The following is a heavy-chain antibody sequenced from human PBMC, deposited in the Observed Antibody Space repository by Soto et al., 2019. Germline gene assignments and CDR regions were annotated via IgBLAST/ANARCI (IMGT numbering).Heavy chain of an antibody. CDR3: AASSVAGTGGWDY. Sequence: SETLSLTCAVYGGSFSGYYWSWIRQPPGKGLEWIGEINHSGSTNYNPSLKSRVTISVDTSKNQFSLKLSSVTAADTAVYYCAASSVAGTGGWDYWGQGTLVTVSS. V-gene: IGHV4-34*01. CDR1: GGSFSGYY. J-gene: IGHJ4*02. D-gene: IGHD6-19*01. CDR2: INHSGST.